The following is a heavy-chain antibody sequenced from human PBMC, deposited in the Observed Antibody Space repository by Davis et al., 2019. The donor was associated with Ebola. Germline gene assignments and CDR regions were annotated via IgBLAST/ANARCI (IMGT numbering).Heavy chain of an antibody. Sequence: GESLKISCKGSGYSFSNYWVGRVRQMPGKGLEWMGIIYPGDSDTRYSPSFQGQVSISADKSISTAYLQWSSLEASDTALYYCARGYWHFDLWGRGTLVTVSS. CDR3: ARGYWHFDL. J-gene: IGHJ2*01. V-gene: IGHV5-51*01. CDR2: IYPGDSDT. CDR1: GYSFSNYW.